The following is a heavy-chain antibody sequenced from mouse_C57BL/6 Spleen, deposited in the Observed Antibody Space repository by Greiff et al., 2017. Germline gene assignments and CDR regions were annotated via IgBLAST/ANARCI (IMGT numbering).Heavy chain of an antibody. D-gene: IGHD2-4*01. CDR1: GYAFSSYW. CDR2: IYPGDGDT. J-gene: IGHJ2*01. CDR3: ARNNYDYNYFDY. Sequence: VQLQQSGAELVKPGASVKISCKASGYAFSSYWMNWVKQRPGKGLEWIGQIYPGDGDTNYNGKFKGKATLTADKSSSTAYMQLSSLTSEDSAVYFCARNNYDYNYFDYWGQGTTLTVSS. V-gene: IGHV1-80*01.